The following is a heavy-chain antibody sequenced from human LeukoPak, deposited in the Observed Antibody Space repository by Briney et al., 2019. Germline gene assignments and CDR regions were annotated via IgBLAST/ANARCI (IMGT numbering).Heavy chain of an antibody. CDR3: ARDGGYSYGGLYAFDI. CDR1: GFTFGNSW. D-gene: IGHD5-18*01. CDR2: IKQDGSET. V-gene: IGHV3-7*01. Sequence: HSGGSLRLSCAASGFTFGNSWMTWVRQAPGKGLEWVASIKQDGSETYYVDSVKGRFTISRDNAKNSLYLQMNSLRAEDTAVYYCARDGGYSYGGLYAFDIWGQGTMVTVSS. J-gene: IGHJ3*02.